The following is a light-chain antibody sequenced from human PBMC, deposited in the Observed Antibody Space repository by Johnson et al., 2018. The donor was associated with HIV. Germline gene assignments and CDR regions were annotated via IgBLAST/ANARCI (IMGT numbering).Light chain of an antibody. CDR2: DNN. J-gene: IGLJ1*01. CDR3: GTWDSSLTASYV. CDR1: SSNIGNNY. Sequence: QSVLTQPPSVSAAPGQKVTISCSGSSSNIGNNYVSWYQQLPGTAPKLVIYDNNKRPSGIPDQFSASKSGTSATLGITGLQTGDEADYYCGTWDSSLTASYVFGTGTKVTVL. V-gene: IGLV1-51*01.